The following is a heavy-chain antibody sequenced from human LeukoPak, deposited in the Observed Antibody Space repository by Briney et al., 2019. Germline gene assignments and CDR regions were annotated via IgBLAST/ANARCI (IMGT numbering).Heavy chain of an antibody. CDR3: ARAMVRGVISYYYYYMDV. Sequence: ASVKVSCKASGGTFISYAISWVRQAPGQGLEWMGGIIPIFGTANYAQKFQGRVTITTDESTSTAYMELSSLRSEDTAVYYCARAMVRGVISYYYYYMDVWGKGTTVTVSS. CDR2: IIPIFGTA. D-gene: IGHD3-10*01. CDR1: GGTFISYA. V-gene: IGHV1-69*05. J-gene: IGHJ6*03.